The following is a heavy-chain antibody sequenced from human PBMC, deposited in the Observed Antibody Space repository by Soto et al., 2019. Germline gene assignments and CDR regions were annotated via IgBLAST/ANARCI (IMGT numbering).Heavy chain of an antibody. CDR3: ARSDQYFDWLPQSPYYFDY. Sequence: QVQLVQSGAEVKKPGASVKVSCKASGYTFTSYGISWVRQAPEQGLEWMGWISGYNGNTNYAQKLQGRVTMTTDTSTTTAYMELRSLRSDDTAVYFCARSDQYFDWLPQSPYYFDYWGQGTLVTVSS. D-gene: IGHD3-9*01. V-gene: IGHV1-18*01. J-gene: IGHJ4*02. CDR2: ISGYNGNT. CDR1: GYTFTSYG.